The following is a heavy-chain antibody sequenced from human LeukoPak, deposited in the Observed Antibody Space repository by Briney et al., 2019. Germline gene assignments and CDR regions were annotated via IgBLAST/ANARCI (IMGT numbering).Heavy chain of an antibody. CDR3: ARGGRRGAVDTAMVTP. D-gene: IGHD5-18*01. CDR2: IIPIFGTA. V-gene: IGHV1-69*13. J-gene: IGHJ5*02. Sequence: SVKVSCKASGGTFSSYAISWVRQAPGQGLEWMGGIIPIFGTANYAQKFQGRVTITADESTSTAYMELSSLRSEDTAVYYCARGGRRGAVDTAMVTPWGPGTLVTVSS. CDR1: GGTFSSYA.